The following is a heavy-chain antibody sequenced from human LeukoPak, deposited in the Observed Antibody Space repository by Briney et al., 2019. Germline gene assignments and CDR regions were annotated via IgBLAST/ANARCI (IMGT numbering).Heavy chain of an antibody. D-gene: IGHD3-10*01. V-gene: IGHV4-39*07. J-gene: IGHJ5*02. CDR1: GGSISSSSYY. Sequence: PSETLSLTCTVSGGSISSSSYYWGWIRQPPGKGLEWIGSIYYSGSTYYNPSLKSRVTISVDTSKNQFSLKLSSVTAADTAVYYCARAYGSGSQNWFDPWGQGTLVTVSS. CDR2: IYYSGST. CDR3: ARAYGSGSQNWFDP.